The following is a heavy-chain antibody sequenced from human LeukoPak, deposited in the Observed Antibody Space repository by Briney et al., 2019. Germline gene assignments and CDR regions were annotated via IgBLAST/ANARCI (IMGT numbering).Heavy chain of an antibody. D-gene: IGHD3-3*01. CDR2: INPNTGGT. CDR1: GYTFTGYY. CDR3: ASTYYDFWSGYSGFDY. Sequence: ASVKVSCKASGYTFTGYYMNWVRQAPGQGLEWMGWINPNTGGTNNAQKFQGRVTMTRDTSISTAYMELSRLRSDDTAVYYCASTYYDFWSGYSGFDYWGQGTLVTVSS. V-gene: IGHV1-2*02. J-gene: IGHJ4*02.